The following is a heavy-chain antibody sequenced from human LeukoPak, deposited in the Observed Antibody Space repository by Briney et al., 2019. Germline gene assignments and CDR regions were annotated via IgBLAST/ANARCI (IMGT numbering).Heavy chain of an antibody. D-gene: IGHD3-10*01. J-gene: IGHJ5*02. Sequence: SETLSLTCTVSGGSISSGDYYWSCIRQPPGKGLEWIGYIYYSGSTYYNPSLKSRVTISVDTSKNQFSLKLSSVTAADAAVYYCAREKGFGEFANWFDPWGQGTLATVSS. CDR3: AREKGFGEFANWFDP. CDR1: GGSISSGDYY. V-gene: IGHV4-30-4*01. CDR2: IYYSGST.